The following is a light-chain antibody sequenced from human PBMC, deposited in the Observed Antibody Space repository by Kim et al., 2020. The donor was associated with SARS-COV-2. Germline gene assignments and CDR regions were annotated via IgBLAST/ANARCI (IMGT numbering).Light chain of an antibody. J-gene: IGKJ4*02. CDR3: QQYKNWTLT. CDR2: GAS. V-gene: IGKV3-15*01. Sequence: EIVMTQSPATLSVSPGERATISCRASQSVNNNVAWYQQKPGQAPRLLIYGASATANGVPARFTGSGSGTEFTLTISSLKSEDFAVYYCQQYKNWTLTFGGGTKLEI. CDR1: QSVNNN.